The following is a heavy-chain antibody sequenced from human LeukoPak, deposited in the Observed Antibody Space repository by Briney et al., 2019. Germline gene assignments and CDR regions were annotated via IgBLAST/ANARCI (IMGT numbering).Heavy chain of an antibody. D-gene: IGHD4-23*01. Sequence: SETLSLTCTVSGDSISSGSYYWSWIRQPPGKGLEWIGEINHSGSTNYNPSLKSRVTISVDTSKNQFSLKLSSVTAADTAVYYCARDEGDTVVTEDWFDPWGQGTLVTVSS. CDR1: GDSISSGSYY. CDR2: INHSGST. J-gene: IGHJ5*02. CDR3: ARDEGDTVVTEDWFDP. V-gene: IGHV4-39*07.